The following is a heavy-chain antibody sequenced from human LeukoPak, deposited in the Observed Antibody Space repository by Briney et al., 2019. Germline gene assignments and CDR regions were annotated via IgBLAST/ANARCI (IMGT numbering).Heavy chain of an antibody. Sequence: GGSLQISCEGSGYPFTSYRIGWVRQMPGKGLEWVGIIYPGDSDTRYSPSVEGQVTISADKSISTAYLQWRSLKASDTGMYYCARPVAVDGQYYFDYWGQGTLVTVSS. CDR3: ARPVAVDGQYYFDY. CDR1: GYPFTSYR. J-gene: IGHJ4*02. V-gene: IGHV5-51*01. CDR2: IYPGDSDT. D-gene: IGHD6-19*01.